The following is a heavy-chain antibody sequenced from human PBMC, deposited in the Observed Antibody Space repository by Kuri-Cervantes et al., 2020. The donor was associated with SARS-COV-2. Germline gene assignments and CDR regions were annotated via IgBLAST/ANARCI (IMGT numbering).Heavy chain of an antibody. V-gene: IGHV1-18*01. J-gene: IGHJ3*02. CDR3: ATDIAAAGTWEYAFDI. CDR2: ISAYNGNT. CDR1: GYTFTSYG. D-gene: IGHD6-13*01. Sequence: ASVKVSCKASGYTFTSYGISWVRQAPGRGLEWMGWISAYNGNTSYAQKLQGRVTMTTDTSTSTAYMELRSLRSDDTAVYYCATDIAAAGTWEYAFDIWGQGTMVTVSS.